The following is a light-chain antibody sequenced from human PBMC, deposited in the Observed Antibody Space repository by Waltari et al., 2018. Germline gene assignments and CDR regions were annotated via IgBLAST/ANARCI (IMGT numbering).Light chain of an antibody. CDR1: SSDVGGYNY. J-gene: IGLJ1*01. Sequence: QSALTQPPSASGSPGQSVTISCTGTSSDVGGYNYVSWYQQHPGKAPKLMIYEVSKGPSGVPDLFSGSKSGNTASLTVSGLQAEDEADYYCYSHAGSKRVFGTGTKVTVL. V-gene: IGLV2-8*01. CDR3: YSHAGSKRV. CDR2: EVS.